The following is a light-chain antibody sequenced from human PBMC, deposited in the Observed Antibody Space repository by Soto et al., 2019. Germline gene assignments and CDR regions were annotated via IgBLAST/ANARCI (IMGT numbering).Light chain of an antibody. Sequence: EIVLTQSPATLSLSPVERATLSCRASQSISHFLAWYQQKPGQAPRLLIYDASKRATDIPDRVIGSGSGTDFNLNISSLEPEDFAVYYCHQRSNWPPFTFGGGTKVEI. J-gene: IGKJ4*01. CDR2: DAS. CDR1: QSISHF. CDR3: HQRSNWPPFT. V-gene: IGKV3-11*01.